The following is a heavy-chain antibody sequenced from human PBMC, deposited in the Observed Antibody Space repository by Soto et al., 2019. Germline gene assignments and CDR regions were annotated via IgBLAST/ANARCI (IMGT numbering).Heavy chain of an antibody. CDR1: GFTFDDYA. V-gene: IGHV3-9*01. J-gene: IGHJ6*02. CDR2: ISWNSGSI. CDR3: AKDLAPRIVVVVAATLGMDV. Sequence: EVQLVESGGGLVQPGRSLRLSCAASGFTFDDYAMHWVRQAPGKGLEWVSGISWNSGSIGYADSVKGRFTISRDNAKNSLYLQMNSLRAEDTALYYCAKDLAPRIVVVVAATLGMDVWGQGTTVTVSS. D-gene: IGHD2-15*01.